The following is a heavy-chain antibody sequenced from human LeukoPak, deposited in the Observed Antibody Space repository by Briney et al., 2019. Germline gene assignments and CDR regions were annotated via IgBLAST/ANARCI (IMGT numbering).Heavy chain of an antibody. CDR1: GGSISSYY. V-gene: IGHV4-59*08. D-gene: IGHD5-18*01. J-gene: IGHJ4*02. CDR2: IYYSGST. Sequence: SETLSLTCTVSGGSISSYYWSWIRQPPGKGLEWIGYIYYSGSTNYNPSLKSRVTISVDTSKNQFSLKLSSVTAADTAVYYCARGVDTAMAYYFDYWGQGTLVTVSS. CDR3: ARGVDTAMAYYFDY.